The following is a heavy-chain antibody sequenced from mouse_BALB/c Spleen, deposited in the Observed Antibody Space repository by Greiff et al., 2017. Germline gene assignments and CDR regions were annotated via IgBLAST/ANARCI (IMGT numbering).Heavy chain of an antibody. D-gene: IGHD2-1*01. CDR2: ILPGSGSI. CDR1: GYTFSSYW. V-gene: IGHV1-9*01. Sequence: VQLQQSGAELMKPGASGKISCKATGYTFSSYWIEWVKQRPGNGLEWIGEILPGSGSINYNEKFKGKATFTADTSSNTAYMQLSSLTSGDSAVYYCARRDGNPAWFAYWGQGTLVTVSA. J-gene: IGHJ3*01. CDR3: ARRDGNPAWFAY.